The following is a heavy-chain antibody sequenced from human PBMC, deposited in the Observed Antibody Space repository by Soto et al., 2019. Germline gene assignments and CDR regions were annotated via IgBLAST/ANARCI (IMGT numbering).Heavy chain of an antibody. J-gene: IGHJ6*02. Sequence: SETLSLTCTVSGGSISSYYWSWIRQPPGKGLEWIGYIYYSGSTNYNPSLKSRVTISVDTSKNQFSLKLSSVTAADTAVYYCARDQGSSWCNFYYYGMDVWGQGTTVTVSS. D-gene: IGHD6-13*01. V-gene: IGHV4-59*01. CDR3: ARDQGSSWCNFYYYGMDV. CDR2: IYYSGST. CDR1: GGSISSYY.